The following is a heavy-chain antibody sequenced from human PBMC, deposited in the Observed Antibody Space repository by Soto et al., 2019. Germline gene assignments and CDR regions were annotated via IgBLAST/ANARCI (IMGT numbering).Heavy chain of an antibody. CDR2: ISSSSSYI. V-gene: IGHV3-21*01. D-gene: IGHD6-13*01. CDR3: ARALFPSGQLALNWFDP. Sequence: RRLSCAASGFTFSSYSMNWVRQAPGKGLEWVSSISSSSSYIYYADSVKGRFTISRDNAKNSLYLQMNGLRAEDTAVYYCARALFPSGQLALNWFDPWGQGTLVTVSS. CDR1: GFTFSSYS. J-gene: IGHJ5*02.